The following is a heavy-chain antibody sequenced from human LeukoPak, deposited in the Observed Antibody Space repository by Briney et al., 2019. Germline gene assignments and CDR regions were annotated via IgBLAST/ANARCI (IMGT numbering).Heavy chain of an antibody. CDR2: IYHSGST. Sequence: SETLSLTCAVSGGSISSGGYSWSWIRQPPGKGLEWIGYIYHSGSTYYNPSLKSRVTISVDRSKNQFSLKLSSVTAADTAVYHCARTYYDYVWGSYRSYYFDYWGQGTLVTVSS. CDR1: GGSISSGGYS. V-gene: IGHV4-30-2*01. CDR3: ARTYYDYVWGSYRSYYFDY. D-gene: IGHD3-16*02. J-gene: IGHJ4*02.